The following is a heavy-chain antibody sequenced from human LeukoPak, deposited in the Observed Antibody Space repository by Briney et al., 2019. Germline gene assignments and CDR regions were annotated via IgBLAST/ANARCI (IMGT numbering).Heavy chain of an antibody. Sequence: NPSETLSLTCTVSGGCICSYYWSWIRLPPGKGLEWIGYIYYSGSTNYNPSLKSRVTISIDTSKNQFSVKLSSVTAADTAVYYCTRGLSGYDQWGQGTLVTVSS. V-gene: IGHV4-59*08. CDR1: GGCICSYY. D-gene: IGHD5-12*01. CDR3: TRGLSGYDQ. J-gene: IGHJ4*02. CDR2: IYYSGST.